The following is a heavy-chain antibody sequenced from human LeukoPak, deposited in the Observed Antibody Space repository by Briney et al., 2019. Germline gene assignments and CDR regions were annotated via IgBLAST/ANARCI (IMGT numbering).Heavy chain of an antibody. Sequence: PGGSLRLSCAASGFTFNTYSMNWVRQAPGKGLEWVSCISSVSGYIYYADSVKGRFTISRDNAKNTLYLQMNSLRAEDTAVYYCEVTGAARGLDAFDIWGQGTMVTVSS. CDR1: GFTFNTYS. V-gene: IGHV3-21*04. J-gene: IGHJ3*02. CDR2: ISSVSGYI. CDR3: EVTGAARGLDAFDI. D-gene: IGHD6-6*01.